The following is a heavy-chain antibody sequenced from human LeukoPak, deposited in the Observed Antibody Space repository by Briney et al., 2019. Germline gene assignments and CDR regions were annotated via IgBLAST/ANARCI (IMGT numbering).Heavy chain of an antibody. Sequence: GGSLRLSCAASGFTFSIHWMHWVRQPPGGGLVWVAHINNGGTTTTYADSVRGRFTISRDNAKNTLDLQMNSLRAEDTAVYYCVRDWYGIDYWGQGVLVTVSS. J-gene: IGHJ4*02. V-gene: IGHV3-74*01. CDR2: INNGGTTT. CDR1: GFTFSIHW. D-gene: IGHD6-13*01. CDR3: VRDWYGIDY.